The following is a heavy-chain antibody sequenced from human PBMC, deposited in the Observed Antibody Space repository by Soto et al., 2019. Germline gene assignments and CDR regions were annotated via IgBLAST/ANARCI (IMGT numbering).Heavy chain of an antibody. CDR3: ARPCTNGVCPFDY. J-gene: IGHJ4*02. Sequence: GGSLRLSCAASGFTFSSYSMNWVRQAPGKGLEWVSSISSSSSSRYYADSVKGRFTISRDNAKNSLYLQMNSLRAEDTAVYYCARPCTNGVCPFDYWGQGTLVTVSS. CDR1: GFTFSSYS. D-gene: IGHD2-8*01. V-gene: IGHV3-21*01. CDR2: ISSSSSSR.